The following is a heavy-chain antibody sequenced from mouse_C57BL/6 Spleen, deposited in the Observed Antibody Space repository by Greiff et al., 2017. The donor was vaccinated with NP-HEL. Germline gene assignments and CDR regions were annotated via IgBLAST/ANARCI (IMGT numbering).Heavy chain of an antibody. Sequence: EVQLQQSGPGLVKPSQSLSLTCSVTGYSITSGYYWNWIRQFPGNKLEWMGYISYDGSNNYNPSLKNRISITRDTSKNQFFLKLNSVTTEDTATYYCARRHYYGSLYYFDYWGQGTTLTVSS. D-gene: IGHD1-1*01. CDR1: GYSITSGYY. V-gene: IGHV3-6*01. J-gene: IGHJ2*01. CDR2: ISYDGSN. CDR3: ARRHYYGSLYYFDY.